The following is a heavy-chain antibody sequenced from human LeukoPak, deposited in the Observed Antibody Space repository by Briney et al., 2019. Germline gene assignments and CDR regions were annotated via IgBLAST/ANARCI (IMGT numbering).Heavy chain of an antibody. Sequence: GGSLRLSCAASGFTFSSYSMNWVRQAPGKGLEWVSSISSSSSYIYYADSVKGRFTISRDNSKNTLYLQMNSLRAEDTAVYYCARDPGSTGDFWSECYFDYWGQGTLVTVSS. V-gene: IGHV3-21*01. CDR3: ARDPGSTGDFWSECYFDY. D-gene: IGHD3-3*01. CDR2: ISSSSSYI. CDR1: GFTFSSYS. J-gene: IGHJ4*02.